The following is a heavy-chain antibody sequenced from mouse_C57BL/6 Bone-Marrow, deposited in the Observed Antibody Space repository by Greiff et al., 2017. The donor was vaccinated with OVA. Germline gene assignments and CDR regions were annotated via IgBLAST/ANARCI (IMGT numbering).Heavy chain of an antibody. CDR2: IDPSDSET. Sequence: QVQLQQPGAELVRPGSSVKLSCKASGYTFTSYWMHWGKQRPIQGLEWIGNIDPSDSETHYNQKFKDKATLTVDKSSSTAYMQLSSLTSEDSAVYYCARELCITTVVDFDYWGQGTTLTVSS. D-gene: IGHD1-1*01. J-gene: IGHJ2*01. V-gene: IGHV1-52*01. CDR1: GYTFTSYW. CDR3: ARELCITTVVDFDY.